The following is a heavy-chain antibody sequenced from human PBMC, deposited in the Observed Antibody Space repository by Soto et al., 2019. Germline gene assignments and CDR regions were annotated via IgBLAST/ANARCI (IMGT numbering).Heavy chain of an antibody. CDR3: ARGSSGPQSDY. J-gene: IGHJ4*02. D-gene: IGHD2-15*01. Sequence: QVQLVESGGGVVQPGRSLRLSCAASGFTFSSYAMHWVRQAPGKGLEWVAVISYDGSNKYYADSVKGRFTISRDNSKKTLYLQMNSLRAEDTAVYYCARGSSGPQSDYWGQGTLVTVSS. V-gene: IGHV3-30-3*01. CDR1: GFTFSSYA. CDR2: ISYDGSNK.